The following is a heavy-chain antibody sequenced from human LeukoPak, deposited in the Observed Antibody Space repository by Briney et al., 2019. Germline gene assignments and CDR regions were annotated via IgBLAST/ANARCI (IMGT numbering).Heavy chain of an antibody. D-gene: IGHD3-10*01. CDR3: ARRVLLWFESINWFDP. Sequence: SETLSLTCAVYGGSFSGYYWSWIRQPPGKGLEWIGEINHSGSTNYNPSLKSRVTISVDTSKNQFSLKLSSVTAADTAVYYCARRVLLWFESINWFDPWGQGTLVTVSS. CDR1: GGSFSGYY. CDR2: INHSGST. J-gene: IGHJ5*02. V-gene: IGHV4-34*01.